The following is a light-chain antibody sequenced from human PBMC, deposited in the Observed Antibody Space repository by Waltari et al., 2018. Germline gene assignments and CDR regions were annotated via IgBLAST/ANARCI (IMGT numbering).Light chain of an antibody. CDR3: MQTLQSPVT. CDR1: QSLLHTNGFHY. J-gene: IGKJ5*01. V-gene: IGKV2-28*01. CDR2: LGT. Sequence: DIVMTQSPLSLPVTPGEPASISFRSSQSLLHTNGFHYLEWYLQRPGQSPQLLIYLGTNRASGVPDRFSGSRSGTDFTLKISSVEAEDVGVYYYMQTLQSPVTFGQGTRLEIK.